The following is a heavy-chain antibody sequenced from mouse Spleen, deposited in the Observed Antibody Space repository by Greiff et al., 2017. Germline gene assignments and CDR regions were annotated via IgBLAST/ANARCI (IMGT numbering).Heavy chain of an antibody. CDR3: ARQTMITTTVDY. CDR2: ISSGSSTI. V-gene: IGHV5-17*01. D-gene: IGHD2-4*01. CDR1: GFTFSDYG. J-gene: IGHJ2*01. Sequence: EVKLMESGGGLVKPGGSLKLSCAASGFTFSDYGMHWVRQAPEKGLEWVAYISSGSSTIYYADTVKGRFTISRDNAKNTLFLQMTSLRSEDTAMYYCARQTMITTTVDYWGQGTTLTVSS.